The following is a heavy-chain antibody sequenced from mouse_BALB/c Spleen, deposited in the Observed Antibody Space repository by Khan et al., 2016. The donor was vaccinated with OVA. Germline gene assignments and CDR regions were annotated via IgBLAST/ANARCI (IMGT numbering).Heavy chain of an antibody. V-gene: IGHV1-80*01. D-gene: IGHD2-4*01. CDR2: IYPGDGDT. J-gene: IGHJ2*01. CDR3: ARMITTGFDY. CDR1: GYAFSSYW. Sequence: QVQLQQSGAELVRPGSSVKISCKASGYAFSSYWMNWVKQRPGQGLEWIGQIYPGDGDTTYNGKFKGKATLTADKSSSTAYMQLSSLTSEDSAVYFCARMITTGFDYWGQGTTLTVSP.